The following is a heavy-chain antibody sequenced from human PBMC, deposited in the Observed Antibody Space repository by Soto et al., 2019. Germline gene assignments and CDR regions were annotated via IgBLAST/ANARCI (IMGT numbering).Heavy chain of an antibody. CDR3: ARDGLPDDFRSGGYWFDP. V-gene: IGHV3-30-3*01. CDR2: ISHDGRIE. J-gene: IGHJ5*02. D-gene: IGHD3-3*01. Sequence: SLRLSWAASGFTFSHFALHWLGQAPGEGLEWVALISHDGRIEKYADSVKGRVTISRDNSKNTLYMQMDSLRLEDTGVYYCARDGLPDDFRSGGYWFDPWGQGTQVTVSS. CDR1: GFTFSHFA.